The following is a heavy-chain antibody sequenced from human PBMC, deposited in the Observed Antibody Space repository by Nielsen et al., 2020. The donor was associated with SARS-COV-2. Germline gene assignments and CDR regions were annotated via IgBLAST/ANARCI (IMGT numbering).Heavy chain of an antibody. CDR2: IYYSGST. J-gene: IGHJ4*02. CDR3: ARHRGDDSSGYYYLGVDY. Sequence: WIRQPPGKGLEWIGYIYYSGSTNYNPSLKSRVTISVDTSKNQFSLKLSSVTAADTAVYYCARHRGDDSSGYYYLGVDYWGQGTLVTVSS. V-gene: IGHV4-61*07. D-gene: IGHD3-22*01.